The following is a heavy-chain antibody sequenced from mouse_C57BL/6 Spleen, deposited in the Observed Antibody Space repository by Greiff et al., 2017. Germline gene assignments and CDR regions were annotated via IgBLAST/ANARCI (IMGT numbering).Heavy chain of an antibody. CDR1: GFSLTSYG. CDR3: AKNGGGDEAWCAY. Sequence: VQGVESGPGLVQPSQSLSITCTVSGFSLTSYGVHWVRQSPGKGLEWLGVLWRGGSTDYNAAFMSRLSLTKDNSKSQVFFKMNSLQADDTAIYYCAKNGGGDEAWCAYWGQGTLVTVSA. D-gene: IGHD3-3*01. CDR2: LWRGGST. V-gene: IGHV2-5*01. J-gene: IGHJ3*01.